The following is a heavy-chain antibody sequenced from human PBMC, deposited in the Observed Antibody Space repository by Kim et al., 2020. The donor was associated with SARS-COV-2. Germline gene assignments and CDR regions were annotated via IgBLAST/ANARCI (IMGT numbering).Heavy chain of an antibody. Sequence: PVKGRFTISRKNSKNTLYMQMNSLRAEDTAVYYLAKGYSSSWYADPFDYWGQGTLVTVSS. D-gene: IGHD6-13*01. CDR3: AKGYSSSWYADPFDY. V-gene: IGHV3-23*01. J-gene: IGHJ4*02.